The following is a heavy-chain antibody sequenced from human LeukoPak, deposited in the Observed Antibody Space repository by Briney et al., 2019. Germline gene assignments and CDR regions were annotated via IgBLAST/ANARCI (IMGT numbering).Heavy chain of an antibody. J-gene: IGHJ4*02. Sequence: ASVKVSCKASGYTFTSYYMHWVRQAPGQGLEWMGIINPSGGSTSYAQKFQGRVTMTRDTSTSTVYMGLSSLRSEDTAVYYCARDAPVVRGVIIAFDYWGQGTLVTVSS. CDR2: INPSGGST. CDR3: ARDAPVVRGVIIAFDY. CDR1: GYTFTSYY. D-gene: IGHD3-10*01. V-gene: IGHV1-46*01.